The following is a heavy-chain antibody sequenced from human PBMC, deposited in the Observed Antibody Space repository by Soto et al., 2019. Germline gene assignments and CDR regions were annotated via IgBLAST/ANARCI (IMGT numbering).Heavy chain of an antibody. CDR3: ASMWYHYGSGSYPLDY. V-gene: IGHV4-59*08. J-gene: IGHJ4*02. D-gene: IGHD3-10*01. Sequence: WTWIRQPPRKLLEWIGFIYNSGSTHYNPSLRSRVTISVDTSKNQVSLKLRSVTAADTAVYYCASMWYHYGSGSYPLDYWGQGTLVTVSS. CDR2: IYNSGST.